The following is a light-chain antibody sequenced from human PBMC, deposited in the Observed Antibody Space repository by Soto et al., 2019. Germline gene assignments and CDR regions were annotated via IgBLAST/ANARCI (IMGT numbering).Light chain of an antibody. Sequence: EIVLTQSPGTLSLSPGERATLSCRASQSVSSSYFAWYQQKPGQAPRLLIYGASSRATGIPDRFSGSGSGTDFTLTISRLEPEDFAVYYCQQYGSSLVTFGPGTKVDIK. V-gene: IGKV3-20*01. J-gene: IGKJ3*01. CDR2: GAS. CDR3: QQYGSSLVT. CDR1: QSVSSSY.